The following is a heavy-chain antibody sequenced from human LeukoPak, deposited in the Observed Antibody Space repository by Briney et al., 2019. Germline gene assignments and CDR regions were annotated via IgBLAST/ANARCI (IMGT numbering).Heavy chain of an antibody. CDR1: SYAISSGHY. D-gene: IGHD3/OR15-3a*01. V-gene: IGHV4-38-2*01. CDR2: IYHDGTT. J-gene: IGHJ4*02. CDR3: AKRASDWFFDY. Sequence: PSQTLSLTCALFSYAISSGHYWGWVRQSPGKGLEWSGSIYHDGTTYYNPSLKSRVTISVDTSKNQFSLKLNSVTAADTAVYYCAKRASDWFFDYWGQGTLVTVSS.